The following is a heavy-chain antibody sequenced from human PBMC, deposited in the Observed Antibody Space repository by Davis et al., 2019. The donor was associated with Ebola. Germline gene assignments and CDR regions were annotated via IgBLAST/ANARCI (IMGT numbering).Heavy chain of an antibody. J-gene: IGHJ6*02. CDR1: GFTFSSYS. CDR3: AREVPAAMGYYYYYGMDV. V-gene: IGHV3-21*01. Sequence: PGGSLRLSCAASGFTFSSYSMNWVRQAPGKGLEWVSSISSSSSYIYYADSVKGRFTISRDNAKNSLYLQMNSLRAEDTAVYYCAREVPAAMGYYYYYGMDVWGQGTTVTVSS. D-gene: IGHD2-2*01. CDR2: ISSSSSYI.